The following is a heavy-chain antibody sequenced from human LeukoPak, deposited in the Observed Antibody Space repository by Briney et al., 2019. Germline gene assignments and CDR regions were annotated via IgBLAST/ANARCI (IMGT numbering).Heavy chain of an antibody. CDR1: GYTFTTYD. J-gene: IGHJ2*01. CDR3: ARGGSCSNYFYFDL. V-gene: IGHV1-8*01. CDR2: MYPNSGNA. D-gene: IGHD1-26*01. Sequence: ASVKVSCKASGYTFTTYDINWVRQAAGQGLEWMGWMYPNSGNAGYAQKFQGRVTMSRNTSISTAYMELSSLRSEDTAVYYCARGGSCSNYFYFDLWGRGTLVTVSS.